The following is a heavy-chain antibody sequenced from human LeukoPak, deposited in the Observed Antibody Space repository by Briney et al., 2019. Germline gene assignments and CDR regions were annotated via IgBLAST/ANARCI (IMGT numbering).Heavy chain of an antibody. CDR3: ARHKAVAGTGWFDP. Sequence: PSETLSLTGTVSGGSISSSSYYWGWIRQPPGKGLEWIGSIYYSGSTYYNPSLKSRVTISIDTSKNQFSLKLSSVTAADTAVYYCARHKAVAGTGWFDPWGQGTLVTVSS. V-gene: IGHV4-39*01. D-gene: IGHD6-19*01. CDR2: IYYSGST. J-gene: IGHJ5*02. CDR1: GGSISSSSYY.